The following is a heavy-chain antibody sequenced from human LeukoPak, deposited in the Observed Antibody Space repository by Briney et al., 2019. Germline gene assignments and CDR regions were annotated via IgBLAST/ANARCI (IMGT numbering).Heavy chain of an antibody. CDR3: ARARIQLWRRLDY. D-gene: IGHD5-18*01. CDR1: GGSFSGYY. V-gene: IGHV4-34*01. Sequence: SETLSLTCAVYGGSFSGYYWSWIRQPPGKGLEWIGEINHSGSTNYNPSLKSRVTISVDTSKNQFSLKLSSVTAADTAVYYCARARIQLWRRLDYWGQGTLVTVSS. CDR2: INHSGST. J-gene: IGHJ4*02.